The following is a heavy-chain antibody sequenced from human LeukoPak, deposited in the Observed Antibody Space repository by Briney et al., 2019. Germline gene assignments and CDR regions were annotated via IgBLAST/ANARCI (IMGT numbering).Heavy chain of an antibody. V-gene: IGHV4-61*02. CDR3: ARDSPPRRVRGYSGYDYYYYYYMDV. D-gene: IGHD5-12*01. J-gene: IGHJ6*03. CDR2: IYTSGST. CDR1: DDSISSGTYY. Sequence: SETLSLTCTVSDDSISSGTYYWSWIRQPAGKGLEWIGRIYTSGSTNYNPSLKSRVTMSVDTSKNQFSLKLSSVTAADTAVYYCARDSPPRRVRGYSGYDYYYYYYMDVWGKGTTVTISS.